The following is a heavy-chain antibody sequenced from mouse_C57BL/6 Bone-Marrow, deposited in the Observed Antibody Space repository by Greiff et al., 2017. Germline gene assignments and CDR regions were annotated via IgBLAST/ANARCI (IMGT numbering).Heavy chain of an antibody. CDR1: GFTFSDYG. J-gene: IGHJ4*01. CDR3: TRSPYYYAMDY. Sequence: DVMLVQSGGGLVKPGGSLKFSCAASGFTFSDYGMHWVRQAPEKGLEWVAYISSGSSTIYYADTVKGRFTISTYNATNTLFLQMSSLRSEDTAMYYCTRSPYYYAMDYWGQGTSVTVSS. V-gene: IGHV5-17*01. CDR2: ISSGSSTI.